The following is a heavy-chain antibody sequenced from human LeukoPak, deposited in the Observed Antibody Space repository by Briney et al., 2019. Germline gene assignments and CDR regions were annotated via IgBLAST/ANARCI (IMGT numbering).Heavy chain of an antibody. CDR3: ARDRGEYYDSSGYYFDAFDI. CDR2: IIPIFGTA. CDR1: GGTFSSYA. Sequence: ASVKVSCTASGGTFSSYAISWVRQAPGQGLEWMGGIIPIFGTANYAQKFQGRVTITADKSTSTAYMELSSLRSEDTAVYYCARDRGEYYDSSGYYFDAFDIWGQGTMVTVSS. J-gene: IGHJ3*02. D-gene: IGHD3-22*01. V-gene: IGHV1-69*06.